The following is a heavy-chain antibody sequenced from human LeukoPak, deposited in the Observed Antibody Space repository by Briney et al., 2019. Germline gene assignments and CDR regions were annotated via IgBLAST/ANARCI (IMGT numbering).Heavy chain of an antibody. J-gene: IGHJ4*02. V-gene: IGHV3-48*01. D-gene: IGHD5-24*01. CDR1: GFTFSSYN. Sequence: GGSLRLSCAASGFTFSSYNMDWVRQAPGKGLERLSYITTSSSTTYYADSVKGRFTISRDNSKNTLYLQMNSLIAEDTAVYYCAKSGYNRFDYWGLGTRVTVSS. CDR2: ITTSSSTT. CDR3: AKSGYNRFDY.